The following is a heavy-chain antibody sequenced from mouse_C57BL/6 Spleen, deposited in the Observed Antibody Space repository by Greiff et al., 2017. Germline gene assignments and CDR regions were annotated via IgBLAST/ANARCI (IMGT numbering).Heavy chain of an antibody. CDR1: GFTFSSYA. CDR2: ISSGGDYI. D-gene: IGHD1-1*01. CDR3: TRDLTTVVARYYAMDY. V-gene: IGHV5-9-1*02. J-gene: IGHJ4*01. Sequence: EVKLMESGEGLVKPGGSLKLSCAASGFTFSSYAMSWVRQTPEKRLEWVAYISSGGDYIYYADTVKGRFTISRDNARNTLYLQMSSLKSEDTAMYYCTRDLTTVVARYYAMDYWGQGTSVTVSS.